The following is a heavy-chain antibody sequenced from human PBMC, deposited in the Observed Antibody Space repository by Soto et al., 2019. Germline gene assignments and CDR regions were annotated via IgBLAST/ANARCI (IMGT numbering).Heavy chain of an antibody. CDR2: INAGNGNT. CDR3: ARPSRDRYEISW. V-gene: IGHV1-3*01. D-gene: IGHD3-9*01. CDR1: GYTFTSYA. Sequence: ASVKVSCKASGYTFTSYAMHWVRQAPGQRLEWMGWINAGNGNTKYSQKFQGRVTITRDTSASTAYMELSSLRSEDTAVYYCARPSRDRYEISWWGQGSLVTVSS. J-gene: IGHJ4*02.